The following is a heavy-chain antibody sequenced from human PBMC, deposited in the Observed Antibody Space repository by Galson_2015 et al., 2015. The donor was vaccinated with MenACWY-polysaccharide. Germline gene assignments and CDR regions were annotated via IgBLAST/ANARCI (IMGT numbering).Heavy chain of an antibody. CDR1: GFSLTTSGLA. Sequence: PALVKPTQTLTLTCTFSGFSLTTSGLAVGWIRQTPGKSLEWLALIYWDDDKRYNPSLKHRLTINKGTSKDQVVLTMSNMESMDTGTYYCAHRPAIKVFGLVVDNAIWFDPWGQGTLVTVSS. D-gene: IGHD3-3*01. CDR2: IYWDDDK. J-gene: IGHJ5*02. V-gene: IGHV2-5*02. CDR3: AHRPAIKVFGLVVDNAIWFDP.